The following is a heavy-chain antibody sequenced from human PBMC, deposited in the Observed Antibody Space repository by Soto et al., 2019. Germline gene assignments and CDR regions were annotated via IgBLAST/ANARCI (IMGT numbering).Heavy chain of an antibody. Sequence: QVQLQESGPGLVKPSETLSLTCTVSGGSFSSNYWSWIRQPPGKGLEWIGNIYHSGNTNYNPSLGTRVTISVDTSKNQFSLILSSVTPADTAMYYCATSITVVGSRRHWGQGTLVIVSS. J-gene: IGHJ1*01. CDR3: ATSITVVGSRRH. D-gene: IGHD6-13*01. CDR1: GGSFSSNY. V-gene: IGHV4-59*01. CDR2: IYHSGNT.